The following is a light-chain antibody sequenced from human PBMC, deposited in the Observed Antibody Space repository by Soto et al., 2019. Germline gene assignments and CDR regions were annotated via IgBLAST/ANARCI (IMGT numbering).Light chain of an antibody. V-gene: IGLV1-40*01. CDR1: SSNIGAGYD. Sequence: QSLLTRPPSVSGAPGQRVTISCTGSSSNIGAGYDVHWYQQLPGTAPKLLIYDNSNWPSGVPDRFSGSKSGTSASLAITGLQAEDEADYYCQSYDSSLSVLYVFGTGTKLTVL. CDR3: QSYDSSLSVLYV. CDR2: DNS. J-gene: IGLJ1*01.